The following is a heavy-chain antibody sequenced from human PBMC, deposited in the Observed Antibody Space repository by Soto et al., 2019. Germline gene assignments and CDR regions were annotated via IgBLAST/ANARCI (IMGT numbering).Heavy chain of an antibody. V-gene: IGHV1-69*13. J-gene: IGHJ6*02. CDR1: GGTFSSYA. D-gene: IGHD2-2*01. Sequence: VASVKVSCKASGGTFSSYAISWVRQAPGQGLEWMGGIIPIFGTANYAQKFQGRVTITADESTSTAYMELSSLRSEDTAVYYCARDLPNCSSTSCYFGYYGMDVWGQGTTVTVSS. CDR2: IIPIFGTA. CDR3: ARDLPNCSSTSCYFGYYGMDV.